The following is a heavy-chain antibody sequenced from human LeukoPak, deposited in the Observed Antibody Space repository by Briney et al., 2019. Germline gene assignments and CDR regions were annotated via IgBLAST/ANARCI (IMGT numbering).Heavy chain of an antibody. CDR1: GGSINSRDSY. Sequence: SETLSLTCTVSGGSINSRDSYWGWIRQPPGKGLEWIGSIYYSGSTKYNPSLKSQITISVDTSKNQFSLKLSSVTAADTAMYYCARQGNGDLYYFDYWGQGTLVTVSS. CDR3: ARQGNGDLYYFDY. J-gene: IGHJ4*02. D-gene: IGHD4-17*01. V-gene: IGHV4-39*01. CDR2: IYYSGST.